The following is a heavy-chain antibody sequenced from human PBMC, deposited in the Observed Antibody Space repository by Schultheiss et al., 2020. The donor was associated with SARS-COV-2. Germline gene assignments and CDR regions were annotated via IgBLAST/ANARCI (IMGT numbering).Heavy chain of an antibody. D-gene: IGHD4-23*01. V-gene: IGHV3-9*01. CDR3: ARAGLRWVLAY. Sequence: GGSLRLSCAASGFTFDDYAMHWVRQAPGKGLEWVSGISWNSGSIGYADSVKGRFTISRDNSKNTLYMKMNSLRAEDTGVYYCARAGLRWVLAYWGQGTLVTVSS. CDR1: GFTFDDYA. CDR2: ISWNSGSI. J-gene: IGHJ4*02.